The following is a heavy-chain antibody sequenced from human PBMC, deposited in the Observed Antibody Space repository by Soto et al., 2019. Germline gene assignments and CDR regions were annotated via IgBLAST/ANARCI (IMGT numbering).Heavy chain of an antibody. D-gene: IGHD4-17*01. J-gene: IGHJ4*02. CDR2: IYHSWST. CDR3: ARLTTVTSRVLDY. Sequence: QVQLQESGPGLVKPSGTLSLTCAVSGGSISSSNWWSWVRQPPGKGLEWIGEIYHSWSTNYNPSLNSRVTISVDKSKNQFSLKLSSVTAADTAVYYCARLTTVTSRVLDYWCQGTLVTVSS. V-gene: IGHV4-4*02. CDR1: GGSISSSNW.